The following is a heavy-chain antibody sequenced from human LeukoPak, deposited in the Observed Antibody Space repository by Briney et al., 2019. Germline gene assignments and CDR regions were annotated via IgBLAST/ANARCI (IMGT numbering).Heavy chain of an antibody. J-gene: IGHJ3*02. Sequence: PSETLSLTCTVSGGSISSYYWSWIRQPPGKGLEWIGEINHSGSTNYNPSLKSRVTISVDTSKNQFSLKLSSVTAADTAVYYCASDTVTTGNDAFDIWGQGTMVTVSS. V-gene: IGHV4-34*01. D-gene: IGHD4-11*01. CDR1: GGSISSYY. CDR2: INHSGST. CDR3: ASDTVTTGNDAFDI.